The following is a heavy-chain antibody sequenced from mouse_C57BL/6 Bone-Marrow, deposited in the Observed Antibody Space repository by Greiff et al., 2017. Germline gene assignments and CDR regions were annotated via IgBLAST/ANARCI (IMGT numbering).Heavy chain of an antibody. CDR2: INPNYGTT. CDR3: ARWYGSSYVWFAY. D-gene: IGHD1-1*01. V-gene: IGHV1-39*01. Sequence: VQLQQSGPELVKPGASVKISCKASGYSFTDYNMNWVKQSNGKSLEWIGVINPNYGTTSYNQKFKGKATLTVDQSSSTAYMQLNRLTSEASAVYYCARWYGSSYVWFAYWGQGTLVTVSA. J-gene: IGHJ3*01. CDR1: GYSFTDYN.